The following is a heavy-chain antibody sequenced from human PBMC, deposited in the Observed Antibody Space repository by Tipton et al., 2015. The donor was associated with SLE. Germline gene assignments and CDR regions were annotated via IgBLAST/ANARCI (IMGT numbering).Heavy chain of an antibody. Sequence: QLVQSGAEVKKPGESLKISCKGSGYSFSSYSIGWVRQMPGKGLEWMGIIHPGDSDTRYSPSFQGQVTISADKSISTAYLQWSSLKASDTAMYYCARWGAARSYLDGMDVWGQGTTVTVSS. CDR3: ARWGAARSYLDGMDV. J-gene: IGHJ6*02. V-gene: IGHV5-51*03. CDR1: GYSFSSYS. D-gene: IGHD6-6*01. CDR2: IHPGDSDT.